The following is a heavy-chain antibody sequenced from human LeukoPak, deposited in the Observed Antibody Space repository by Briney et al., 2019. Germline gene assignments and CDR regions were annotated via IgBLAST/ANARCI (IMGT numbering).Heavy chain of an antibody. Sequence: GGSLRLSCAASGFTFSSYAMSWVRHSPEKGLEWVSGISGAGGTTYYADSVEGRFTISRDNSKNTVYLQMNSLRAEDSAVYYCAKDLTPQPANAWFDPWGQGTLVTVSS. J-gene: IGHJ5*02. CDR3: AKDLTPQPANAWFDP. D-gene: IGHD2-2*01. CDR1: GFTFSSYA. V-gene: IGHV3-23*01. CDR2: ISGAGGTT.